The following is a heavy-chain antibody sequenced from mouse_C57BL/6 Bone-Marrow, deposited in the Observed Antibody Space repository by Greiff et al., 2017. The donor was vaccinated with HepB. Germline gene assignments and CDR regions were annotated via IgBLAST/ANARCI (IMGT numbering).Heavy chain of an antibody. J-gene: IGHJ4*01. D-gene: IGHD1-1*01. CDR3: ARFTTVDYYAMDY. CDR2: INPSNGGT. V-gene: IGHV1-53*01. Sequence: QVQLQQPGTELVKPGASVKLSCKASGYTFTSYWMHWVKQRPGQGLEWIGNINPSNGGTNYNEKFKSKATLTVDKYSSTAYMQLSSLTSEDSAVYYCARFTTVDYYAMDYWGQGTSVTVSS. CDR1: GYTFTSYW.